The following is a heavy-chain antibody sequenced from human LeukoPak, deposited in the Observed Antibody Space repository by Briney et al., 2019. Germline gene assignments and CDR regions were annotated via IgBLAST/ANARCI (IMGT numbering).Heavy chain of an antibody. J-gene: IGHJ4*02. V-gene: IGHV4-59*01. D-gene: IGHD5-24*01. CDR3: ARGPGDGYNSGWDRGDRGFDY. Sequence: SETLSLTCTVSGGSISSYYWSWIRQPPGKGLEWIGYIYYSGSTNYNPSLKSRVTISVDTSKNQFSLKLSSVTAADTAVYYCARGPGDGYNSGWDRGDRGFDYWGQGTLVTVSS. CDR2: IYYSGST. CDR1: GGSISSYY.